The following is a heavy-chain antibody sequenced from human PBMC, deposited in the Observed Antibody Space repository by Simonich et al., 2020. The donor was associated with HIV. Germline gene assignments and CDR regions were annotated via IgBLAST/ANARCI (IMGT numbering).Heavy chain of an antibody. CDR3: AKDKGAYYGSGSPVY. CDR1: GFTFDDYA. Sequence: EVQLVESGGGLVQPGRSLRLSCAASGFTFDDYAMHWVRQAPGKGLEWVSGINWNSSSIGYADSVKGRFTISRDNAKNSLYLQMNSLRAEDTALYYCAKDKGAYYGSGSPVYWGQGTLVTVSS. D-gene: IGHD3-10*01. V-gene: IGHV3-9*01. J-gene: IGHJ4*02. CDR2: INWNSSSI.